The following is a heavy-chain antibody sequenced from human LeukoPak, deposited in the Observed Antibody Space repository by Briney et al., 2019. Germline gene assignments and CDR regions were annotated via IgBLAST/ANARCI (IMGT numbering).Heavy chain of an antibody. CDR3: ARDKAVTTELTQYFHH. D-gene: IGHD4-11*01. CDR1: GGSISSYY. Sequence: SETLSLTCTVSGGSISSYYWSWIRQPAGKGLEWIGRIYTSGSTNYNPSLKSRVTMSVDTSKNQFSLKLSSVTAADTAVYYCARDKAVTTELTQYFHHWGQGTLVTVSS. CDR2: IYTSGST. V-gene: IGHV4-4*07. J-gene: IGHJ1*01.